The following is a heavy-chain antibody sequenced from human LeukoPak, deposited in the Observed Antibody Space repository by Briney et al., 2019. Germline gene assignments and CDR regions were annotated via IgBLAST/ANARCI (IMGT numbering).Heavy chain of an antibody. CDR3: ARDKRTGDSYFEY. V-gene: IGHV3-7*01. D-gene: IGHD7-27*01. J-gene: IGHJ4*02. CDR2: IKQDGSGK. CDR1: GFTFSNYW. Sequence: GSLRLSCAASGFTFSNYWMSWVRQAPGKGLEWVANIKQDGSGKYYVDSVKGRFSISRDNAKNSLYLQMNSLRAEDTAVYYCARDKRTGDSYFEYWGQGTLVTVSS.